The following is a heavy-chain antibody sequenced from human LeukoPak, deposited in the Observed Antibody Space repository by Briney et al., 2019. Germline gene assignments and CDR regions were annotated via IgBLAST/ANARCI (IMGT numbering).Heavy chain of an antibody. V-gene: IGHV1-69*13. D-gene: IGHD3-10*02. Sequence: GASVKVSCKASGGTFSSYAISWVRQAPGQGLEWMGGIIPIFGTANYAQKFQGSVTITADESTSTAYMELSSLRSEDTAVYYCARGLFGESLAYYYGMDVWGKGTTVTVSS. CDR3: ARGLFGESLAYYYGMDV. J-gene: IGHJ6*04. CDR1: GGTFSSYA. CDR2: IIPIFGTA.